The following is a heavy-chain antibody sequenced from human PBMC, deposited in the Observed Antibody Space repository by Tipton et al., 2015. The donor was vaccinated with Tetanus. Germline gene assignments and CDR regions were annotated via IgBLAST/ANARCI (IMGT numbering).Heavy chain of an antibody. Sequence: LRLSCAVSGDSISSAGYSWSWIRQPPGKGLEWIGFIYHNGGTYYNPSLKSRATISVDRSKNQFSLKLSSVTAADTAVYFCARLFNWGSGYFFFDLWGRGTLVTVSS. CDR2: IYHNGGT. J-gene: IGHJ2*01. CDR3: ARLFNWGSGYFFFDL. D-gene: IGHD7-27*01. CDR1: GDSISSAGYS. V-gene: IGHV4-30-2*01.